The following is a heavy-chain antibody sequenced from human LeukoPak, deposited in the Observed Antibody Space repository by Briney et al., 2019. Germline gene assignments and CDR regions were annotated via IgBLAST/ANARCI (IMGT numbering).Heavy chain of an antibody. V-gene: IGHV3-7*01. CDR1: GFTFSRYW. CDR2: INQDGSEK. D-gene: IGHD5-24*01. Sequence: PGESLRLSCAASGFTFSRYWMNWVRQAPGKGLEWVASINQDGSEKYYVDSVKGRFTISRDNAKNSLYLQMNSLRDEDTAVYSCARDGVRDGLYFDHWGQGTLVTVSS. CDR3: ARDGVRDGLYFDH. J-gene: IGHJ4*02.